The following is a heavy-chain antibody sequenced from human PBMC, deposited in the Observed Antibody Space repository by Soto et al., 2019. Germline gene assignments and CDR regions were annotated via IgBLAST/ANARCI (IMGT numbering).Heavy chain of an antibody. CDR3: AICSQKTITFVRSEESYYYYYMDV. J-gene: IGHJ6*03. CDR2: INHSGST. Sequence: SETLSLTCAVYGGSFSGYYWSWIRQPPGKGLEWIGEINHSGSTNYNPSLKSRVTISVDTSKNQFSLTLSSVTAADTAVYYCAICSQKTITFVRSEESYYYYYMDVWGKGTTVTVSS. D-gene: IGHD3-10*01. CDR1: GGSFSGYY. V-gene: IGHV4-34*01.